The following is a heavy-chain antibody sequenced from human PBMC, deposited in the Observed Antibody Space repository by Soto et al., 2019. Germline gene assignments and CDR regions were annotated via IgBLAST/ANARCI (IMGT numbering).Heavy chain of an antibody. V-gene: IGHV3-43*01. J-gene: IGHJ4*02. CDR1: GFTFDDYT. CDR3: VKGAHSSGYSFNY. Sequence: GGSLRLSCAASGFTFDDYTMHWVRQAPGKGLEWVSLISWDGGSTYYADSVKGRFTISRDNSKNSLYLQMNSLRTEDTALYYCVKGAHSSGYSFNYWGQGTLVTGSS. CDR2: ISWDGGST. D-gene: IGHD3-22*01.